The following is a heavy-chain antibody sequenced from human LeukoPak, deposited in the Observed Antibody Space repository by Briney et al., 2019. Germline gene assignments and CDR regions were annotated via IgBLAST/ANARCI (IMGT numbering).Heavy chain of an antibody. D-gene: IGHD2-8*01. V-gene: IGHV1-8*03. J-gene: IGHJ4*02. Sequence: ASVKVSCKASGYTFTSYDINWVRQATGQGREWMGWMNPNSGNTGYAQKFQGRVTITRNTSISTAYMELSSLRSEDTAVYYCARGCTNGVCYTFDYWGQGTLVTVSS. CDR3: ARGCTNGVCYTFDY. CDR2: MNPNSGNT. CDR1: GYTFTSYD.